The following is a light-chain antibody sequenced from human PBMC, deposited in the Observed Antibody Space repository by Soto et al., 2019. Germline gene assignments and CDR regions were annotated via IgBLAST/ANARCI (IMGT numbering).Light chain of an antibody. J-gene: IGLJ3*02. V-gene: IGLV2-11*01. CDR1: SSDVGGYNY. Sequence: QSALTQPRSVSGSPGQSVTISCTGTSSDVGGYNYVSWYQQHPGKAPKLMIYDVSKRPSGVPDRFSGSKSGNTASLTISGLQAEDEADYYCCSYAGSYTSWVFGGGTQLTV. CDR2: DVS. CDR3: CSYAGSYTSWV.